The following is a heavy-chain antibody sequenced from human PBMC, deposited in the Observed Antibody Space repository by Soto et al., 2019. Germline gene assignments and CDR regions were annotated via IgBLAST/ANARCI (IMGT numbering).Heavy chain of an antibody. J-gene: IGHJ4*02. CDR3: ARAWLVYSGWYPPLLFDY. Sequence: ASVKVSCKASGYTFTGYYMHWVRQAPGQGLEWMGWINPNSGGTNYAQKFQGRVTMTRDTSISTAYMELSRLRSDDTAVYYCARAWLVYSGWYPPLLFDYWGQGTLVTSPQ. V-gene: IGHV1-2*02. CDR2: INPNSGGT. CDR1: GYTFTGYY. D-gene: IGHD6-19*01.